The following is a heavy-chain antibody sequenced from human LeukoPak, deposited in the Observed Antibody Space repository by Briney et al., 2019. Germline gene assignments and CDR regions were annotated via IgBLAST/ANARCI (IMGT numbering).Heavy chain of an antibody. Sequence: SETLSLTCTVSGGSISSGDYYWSWIRQPPGKGLEWIGYIYYSGSTYYNPSLKSRVTISVDTSMNQFSLKLSSVTAADTAVYYCAREGTMVRGVIPLGFDYWGQGTLVTVSS. V-gene: IGHV4-30-4*01. CDR1: GGSISSGDYY. CDR2: IYYSGST. J-gene: IGHJ4*02. CDR3: AREGTMVRGVIPLGFDY. D-gene: IGHD3-10*01.